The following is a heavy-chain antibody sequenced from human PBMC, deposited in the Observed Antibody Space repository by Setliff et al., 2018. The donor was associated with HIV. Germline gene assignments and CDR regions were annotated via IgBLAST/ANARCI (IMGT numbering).Heavy chain of an antibody. D-gene: IGHD5-12*01. Sequence: SETLSLTCAVYGRSFSDNSWNWIRQPPGKGLEWIGEINHSGNTNYNPSLKSRVSKTLDTSKNQFSLKLTSVTAADTAVYYCARKGWNAYEAFDDWGQGTQVTVSS. CDR3: ARKGWNAYEAFDD. V-gene: IGHV4-34*01. J-gene: IGHJ5*02. CDR1: GRSFSDNS. CDR2: INHSGNT.